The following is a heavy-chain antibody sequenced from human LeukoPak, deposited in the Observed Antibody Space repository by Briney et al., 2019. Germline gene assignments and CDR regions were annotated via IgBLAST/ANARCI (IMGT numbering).Heavy chain of an antibody. CDR3: AKVGDSSGYYQNYFDY. Sequence: GGSLRLSCAASGSTFSSYGMHWVRQAPGKGLEWVAFIRYDGSNKYYADSVKGRFTISRDNSKNTLYLQMNSLRAEDTAVYYCAKVGDSSGYYQNYFDYWGQGTLVTVSS. CDR2: IRYDGSNK. V-gene: IGHV3-30*02. CDR1: GSTFSSYG. D-gene: IGHD3-22*01. J-gene: IGHJ4*02.